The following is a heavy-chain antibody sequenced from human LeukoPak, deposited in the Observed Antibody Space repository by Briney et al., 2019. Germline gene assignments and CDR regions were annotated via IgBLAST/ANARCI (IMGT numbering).Heavy chain of an antibody. CDR2: IYYSGST. D-gene: IGHD4/OR15-4a*01. CDR1: GGSISSYY. Sequence: SETLSLTCTVSGGSISSYYWSWIRQPPGKGLEWIGYIYYSGSTNYNPSLKSRVTISVDTSKNQFSLKLSSVTAADTAVYYCATTVEANFGAFDIWGQGTMVTVSS. V-gene: IGHV4-59*08. J-gene: IGHJ3*02. CDR3: ATTVEANFGAFDI.